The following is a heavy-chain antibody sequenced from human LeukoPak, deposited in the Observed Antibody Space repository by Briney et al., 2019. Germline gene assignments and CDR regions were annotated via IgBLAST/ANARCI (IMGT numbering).Heavy chain of an antibody. V-gene: IGHV3-33*08. CDR2: IWYDGSNK. Sequence: GGSLRLSCAASGLTFSSYDMHWVRQAPGKGLEWVAVIWYDGSNKYFADSVKGRFTISRDNSKNTLYLQMNSLRAEGTAVYYCARDRSGYRYFDYWGQGTLVTVSS. CDR3: ARDRSGYRYFDY. CDR1: GLTFSSYD. J-gene: IGHJ4*02. D-gene: IGHD3-3*01.